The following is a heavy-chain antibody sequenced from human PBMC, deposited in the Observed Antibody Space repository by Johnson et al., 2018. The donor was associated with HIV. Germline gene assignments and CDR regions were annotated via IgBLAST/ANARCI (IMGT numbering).Heavy chain of an antibody. CDR3: ARGGRVYDSSGYYAFDI. V-gene: IGHV3-30*04. J-gene: IGHJ3*02. D-gene: IGHD3-22*01. CDR2: ISFDGSNK. Sequence: QMQLVESGGGVVQPGRSLRLSCAASGFTFSSYAMHWVRQAPGKGLEWVAVISFDGSNKYQADSVKGRFTISRDSSKNTLYLQMNSLRAEDTAVYYCARGGRVYDSSGYYAFDIWGQGTMVTVSS. CDR1: GFTFSSYA.